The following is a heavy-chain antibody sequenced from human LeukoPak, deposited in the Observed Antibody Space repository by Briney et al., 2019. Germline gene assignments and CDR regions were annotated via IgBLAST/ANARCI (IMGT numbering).Heavy chain of an antibody. CDR3: TRDFSYSGYEAPFDN. V-gene: IGHV1-2*04. CDR2: INPNSGET. J-gene: IGHJ4*02. D-gene: IGHD5-12*01. CDR1: GYTFTGYY. Sequence: GASVKVSCKASGYTFTGYYMHWVRQAPGQGLEWMGWINPNSGETHYVQKFQGWVTMTSDTSINTAYLELYRLRFDDTAFYYCTRDFSYSGYEAPFDNWGQGTLVTVSS.